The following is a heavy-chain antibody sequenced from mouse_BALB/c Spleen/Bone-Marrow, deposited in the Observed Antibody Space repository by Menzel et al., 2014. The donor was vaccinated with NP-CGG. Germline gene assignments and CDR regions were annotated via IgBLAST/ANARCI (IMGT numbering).Heavy chain of an antibody. CDR3: ARQLAYAMDY. CDR1: GFTFSDYY. V-gene: IGHV5-12*02. CDR2: ITKGGGSS. Sequence: EVKLMESGGGLVQPGGSLKLSCATSGFTFSDYYMYWVRQTPEKRLEWVAYITKGGGSSYYPDIVKGLFTISRDNAKNTLYLQMSRLKSEDTAMYYCARQLAYAMDYWGQGTSVTVSS. D-gene: IGHD4-1*01. J-gene: IGHJ4*01.